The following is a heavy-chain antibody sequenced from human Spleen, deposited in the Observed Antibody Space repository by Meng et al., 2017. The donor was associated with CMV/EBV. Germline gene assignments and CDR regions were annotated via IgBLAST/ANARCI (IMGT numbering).Heavy chain of an antibody. Sequence: GGSLRLSCAASGFTVSNTYMIWVRQAPGKGLEWVSVIYAGGTDLYADSVKGRFTISRDNSKNTLDLQMTSLRAEDTAVYYCATLRSYSFDYWGQGTLVTVSS. D-gene: IGHD4-17*01. V-gene: IGHV3-53*01. CDR2: IYAGGTD. CDR3: ATLRSYSFDY. J-gene: IGHJ4*02. CDR1: GFTVSNTY.